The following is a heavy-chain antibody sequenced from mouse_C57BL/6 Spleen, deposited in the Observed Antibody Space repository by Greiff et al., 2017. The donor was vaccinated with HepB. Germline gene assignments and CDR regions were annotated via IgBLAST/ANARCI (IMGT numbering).Heavy chain of an antibody. J-gene: IGHJ4*01. Sequence: QVQLKQPGAELVKPGASVKLSCKASGYTFTSYWMHWVKQRPGQGLEWIGMIHPNSGSTNYNEKFKSKATLTVDKSSSTAYMQLSSLTSEDSAVYYCAPVITTVVANPYYYAMDYWGQGTSVTVSS. CDR1: GYTFTSYW. D-gene: IGHD1-1*01. CDR3: APVITTVVANPYYYAMDY. V-gene: IGHV1-64*01. CDR2: IHPNSGST.